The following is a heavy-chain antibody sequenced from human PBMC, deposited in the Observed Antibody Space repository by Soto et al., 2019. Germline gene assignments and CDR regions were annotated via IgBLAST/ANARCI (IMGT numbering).Heavy chain of an antibody. CDR3: VRDLAMGWELQPVY. CDR2: IHRSGST. Sequence: QVQLQESGPGLVKPSGTLSLTCAVSGGSISSDNWWTWVRQPPGKGLEWIGHIHRSGSTTYNPSLQSRVRISIDKSKNHFSLELYSVTAADTAVYYRVRDLAMGWELQPVYWGQGTLVAVSS. D-gene: IGHD1-26*01. CDR1: GGSISSDNW. J-gene: IGHJ4*02. V-gene: IGHV4-4*02.